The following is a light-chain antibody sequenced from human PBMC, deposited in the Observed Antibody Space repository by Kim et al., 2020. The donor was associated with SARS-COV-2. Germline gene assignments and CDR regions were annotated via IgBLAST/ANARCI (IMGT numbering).Light chain of an antibody. J-gene: IGKJ1*01. CDR3: QQYGSSSWT. CDR2: GAS. Sequence: EIVLTQSPGTLSLSPGERATLSCRASQSVSSSYLAWYQQKPGQAPRLLIHGASSRATGIPDRLSGSGSGTEFTLTISRLEPEDFAVYYCQQYGSSSWTFGQGTKVDIK. CDR1: QSVSSSY. V-gene: IGKV3-20*01.